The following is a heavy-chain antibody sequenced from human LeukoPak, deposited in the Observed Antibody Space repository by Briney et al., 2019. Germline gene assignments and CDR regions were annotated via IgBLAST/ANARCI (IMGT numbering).Heavy chain of an antibody. D-gene: IGHD5-12*01. CDR2: LSSGDNT. CDR1: GFSVNSYY. CDR3: AKASDYDRYYDYYYMDV. Sequence: GGSLRLSCAASGFSVNSYYMSWVRQAPGRGLEWVSALSSGDNTHYADSVNGRLTISRDNSKNTLYLQLNSLRAEDTAVYYCAKASDYDRYYDYYYMDVWGTGTTVTVSS. V-gene: IGHV3-53*01. J-gene: IGHJ6*03.